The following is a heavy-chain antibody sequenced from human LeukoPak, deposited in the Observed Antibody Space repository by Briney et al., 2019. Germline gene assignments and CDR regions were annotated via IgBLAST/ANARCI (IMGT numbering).Heavy chain of an antibody. CDR1: GGSISSSSYY. Sequence: SETLSLTCTVSGGSISSSSYYWGWIRQPPGKGLEWIANIYYSGSTYLNPSLKSRVTIPIDTSKNQFSLKLTSVTAADTAVYYCARLVPPEWFDPWGQGTLVTVSS. CDR3: ARLVPPEWFDP. CDR2: IYYSGST. J-gene: IGHJ5*02. V-gene: IGHV4-39*01.